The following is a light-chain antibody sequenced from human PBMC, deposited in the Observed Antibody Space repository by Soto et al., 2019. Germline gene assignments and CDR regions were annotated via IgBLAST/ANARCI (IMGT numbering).Light chain of an antibody. Sequence: QSALTQPASVSGSPGQSIAISCTGTSSDVVTYKYVSWCQQHPGKAPKLMIYEVSIRPSGVSDRFSGPKSGNTASLTISGLRPEDEAYYYCCSYAGSTTRVVFGGGTKVTVL. CDR1: SSDVVTYKY. CDR2: EVS. V-gene: IGLV2-14*01. CDR3: CSYAGSTTRVV. J-gene: IGLJ2*01.